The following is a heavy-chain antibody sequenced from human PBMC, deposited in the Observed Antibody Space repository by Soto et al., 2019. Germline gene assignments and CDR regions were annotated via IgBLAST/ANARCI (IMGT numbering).Heavy chain of an antibody. CDR2: IIPILGIA. V-gene: IGHV1-69*02. D-gene: IGHD6-19*01. CDR3: ATDSSGWYFADY. CDR1: GGTFSSYT. J-gene: IGHJ4*02. Sequence: ASVKVSCKASGGTFSSYTISWVRQAPGQGLEWMGRIIPILGIANYAQKFQGRVTITADKSTSTAYMELSSLRSEDTAVYYCATDSSGWYFADYWGQGTLVTVSS.